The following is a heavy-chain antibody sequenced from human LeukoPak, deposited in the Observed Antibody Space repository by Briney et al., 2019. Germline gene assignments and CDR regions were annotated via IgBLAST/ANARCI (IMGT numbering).Heavy chain of an antibody. D-gene: IGHD6-6*01. J-gene: IGHJ5*02. Sequence: ASVKVSCKASGYTFTGYYMHWVRQAPGQGLEWMGWINPNHGDTNYAQKFQDRVSMTRDTSISTTYMHLSRLRSDDTAVYYCAFEYSSSVNWFDPWGQGTLVTVSS. V-gene: IGHV1-2*02. CDR1: GYTFTGYY. CDR2: INPNHGDT. CDR3: AFEYSSSVNWFDP.